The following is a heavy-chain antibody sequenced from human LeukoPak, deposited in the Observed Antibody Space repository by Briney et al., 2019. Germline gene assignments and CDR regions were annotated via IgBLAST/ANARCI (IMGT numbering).Heavy chain of an antibody. Sequence: GGSLRLSCAASGFTFSNYGMHWVRQAPGKGLEWVAFIRYDGSDKYNADSLKGRFTISRDNSKNTLYLQMNSLRAEDTAVYYCAKDYDYDILTGLLDYWGQGTLVTVSS. CDR2: IRYDGSDK. J-gene: IGHJ4*02. V-gene: IGHV3-30*02. CDR3: AKDYDYDILTGLLDY. D-gene: IGHD3-9*01. CDR1: GFTFSNYG.